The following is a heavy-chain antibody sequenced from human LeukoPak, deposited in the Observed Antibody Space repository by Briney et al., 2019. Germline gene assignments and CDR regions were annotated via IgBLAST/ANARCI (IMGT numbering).Heavy chain of an antibody. CDR1: GFIFSTYS. Sequence: GGSLRLSCAASGFIFSTYSMNWVRQAPGKGLEWVSYISTSSSTIYYADSVQGRFTISRDNAKNSLYLQMNSLRAEDAATYYCARAWGIAEASAFAIWGQGTMVTVSS. CDR3: ARAWGIAEASAFAI. CDR2: ISTSSSTI. V-gene: IGHV3-48*04. D-gene: IGHD6-13*01. J-gene: IGHJ3*02.